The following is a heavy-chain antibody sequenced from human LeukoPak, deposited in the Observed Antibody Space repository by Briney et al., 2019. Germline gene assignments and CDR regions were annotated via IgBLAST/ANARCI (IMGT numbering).Heavy chain of an antibody. CDR2: VNPTSGGT. CDR3: ARVYYYYDSSGILTLYFDY. J-gene: IGHJ4*02. Sequence: GSVKVSCNTSGYTFTSYYMHWVRQAPGQGLEWMGWVNPTSGGTNYAQKFQGRVTMTRDTSISTAYMELSRLRSDDTAVYYCARVYYYYDSSGILTLYFDYWGQGTLVTVSS. D-gene: IGHD3-22*01. V-gene: IGHV1-2*02. CDR1: GYTFTSYY.